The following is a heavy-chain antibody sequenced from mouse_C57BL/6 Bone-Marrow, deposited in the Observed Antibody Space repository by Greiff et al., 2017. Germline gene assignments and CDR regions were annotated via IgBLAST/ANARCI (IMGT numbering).Heavy chain of an antibody. Sequence: DVKLQESGAELVRPGSSVKMSCKTSGYTFTSYGINWVKQRPGQGLEWIGYIYIGNGYTEYNEKFKGKATLTSDTSSSTAYMQLSSLTSEDSAIYFCARSLYYGYDPYWYFDVWGTGTTVTVSS. J-gene: IGHJ1*03. V-gene: IGHV1-58*01. CDR3: ARSLYYGYDPYWYFDV. CDR1: GYTFTSYG. D-gene: IGHD2-2*01. CDR2: IYIGNGYT.